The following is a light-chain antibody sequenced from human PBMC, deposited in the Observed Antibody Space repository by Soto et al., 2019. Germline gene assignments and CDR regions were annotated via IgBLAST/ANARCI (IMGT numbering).Light chain of an antibody. J-gene: IGKJ3*01. CDR2: GAS. CDR3: QQYGSSLFT. Sequence: EIVLTQSPGTLSLSPGKRATLSCRATQSVSSSYLAWYQQKPGQAPRLLIYGASSRATGIPDRFSGSGSGTDFTLTISRLEPEDFAVYYCQQYGSSLFTFGPGTKVDIK. CDR1: QSVSSSY. V-gene: IGKV3-20*01.